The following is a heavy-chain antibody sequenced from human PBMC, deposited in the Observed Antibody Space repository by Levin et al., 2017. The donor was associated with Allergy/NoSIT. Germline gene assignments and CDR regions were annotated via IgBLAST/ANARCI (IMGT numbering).Heavy chain of an antibody. Sequence: PGGSLRLSCAASGFSFGDFPMTWVRQGQGKGLEWVTSTSYDGSNENYAGSVRGRFTISRDNSKNALYLQMNSLRVEDTAVYYCARALSGSYFDYWGQGTLVTVSS. V-gene: IGHV3-30-3*01. CDR1: GFSFGDFP. J-gene: IGHJ4*02. CDR3: ARALSGSYFDY. CDR2: TSYDGSNE. D-gene: IGHD3-10*01.